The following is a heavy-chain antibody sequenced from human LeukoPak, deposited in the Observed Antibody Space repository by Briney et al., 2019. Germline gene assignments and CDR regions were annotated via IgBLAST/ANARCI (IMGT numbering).Heavy chain of an antibody. D-gene: IGHD3-10*01. V-gene: IGHV5-51*01. Sequence: GESLKISCKGSGYSFTSYWIGWVRQMPGKGLEWMGIIYPGDSDTRYSPSFQGQVTISADKSISTAYLQWSSLKASDTAMYYCARLRTWFGEDTGYPIDYWGQGTLVTVSS. CDR3: ARLRTWFGEDTGYPIDY. J-gene: IGHJ4*02. CDR2: IYPGDSDT. CDR1: GYSFTSYW.